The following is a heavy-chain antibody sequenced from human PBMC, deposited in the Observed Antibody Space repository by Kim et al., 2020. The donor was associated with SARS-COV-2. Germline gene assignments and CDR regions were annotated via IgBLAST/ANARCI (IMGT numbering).Heavy chain of an antibody. J-gene: IGHJ5*02. Sequence: YNPSRKRRVTISVDTSKNQFSLKLSSVTAADTAVYYCASLLWFGELWVDPWGQGTLVTVSS. V-gene: IGHV4-39*07. CDR3: ASLLWFGELWVDP. D-gene: IGHD3-10*01.